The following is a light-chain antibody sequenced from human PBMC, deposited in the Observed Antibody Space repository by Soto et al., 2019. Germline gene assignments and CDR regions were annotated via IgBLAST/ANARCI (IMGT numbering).Light chain of an antibody. Sequence: DIQMTQSPSTLSASVGDRVTIACRASQSISSWLAWYQQKPGKAPKLLIYKASSLERGVPSRFSGSGSGTEFTLTISSLQPDDFATYYCQQYNSYSMTFGQGTKVDI. CDR1: QSISSW. CDR2: KAS. J-gene: IGKJ1*01. CDR3: QQYNSYSMT. V-gene: IGKV1-5*03.